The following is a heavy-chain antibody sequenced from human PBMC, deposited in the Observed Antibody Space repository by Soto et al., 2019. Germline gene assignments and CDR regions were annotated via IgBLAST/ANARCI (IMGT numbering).Heavy chain of an antibody. Sequence: GESLKISCKGSGYSFTSYWIGWVRQMPGKGLEWMGIIYLGDSDTRYSPSFRGQVTISADKSISTAYLQWSSLKASDTAMYYCARLGYCCSTSCYDAFAIWSQGTMVTVSS. J-gene: IGHJ3*02. CDR1: GYSFTSYW. V-gene: IGHV5-51*01. D-gene: IGHD2-2*01. CDR2: IYLGDSDT. CDR3: ARLGYCCSTSCYDAFAI.